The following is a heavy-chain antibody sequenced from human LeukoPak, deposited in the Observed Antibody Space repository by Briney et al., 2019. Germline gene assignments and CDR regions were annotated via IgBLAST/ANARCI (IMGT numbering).Heavy chain of an antibody. V-gene: IGHV1-18*01. Sequence: VASVKVSCKASGYTFTRYGISWVRQAPGQRREWMGWLSAYNGNTNYAQKLQGRVTMTTDTSTSTDYTELRSLRCVDTAVYYCARVMEWKYGMVVWGQGTTVTVSS. D-gene: IGHD3-3*01. CDR2: LSAYNGNT. CDR1: GYTFTRYG. J-gene: IGHJ6*02. CDR3: ARVMEWKYGMVV.